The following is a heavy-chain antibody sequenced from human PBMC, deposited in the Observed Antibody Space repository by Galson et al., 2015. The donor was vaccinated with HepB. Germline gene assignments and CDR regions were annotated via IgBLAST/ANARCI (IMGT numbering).Heavy chain of an antibody. J-gene: IGHJ4*02. CDR3: ARGLRLRDSNVVVSPAPDY. CDR1: GLTFSTYD. V-gene: IGHV3-21*06. CDR2: ISRGGDDK. Sequence: SLRLSCAASGLTFSTYDMNWVRQAPGKGLEWVSFISRGGDDKYYTDSLRGRFTISRDDAKNSLYLQINSLTVEDTAVYYCARGLRLRDSNVVVSPAPDYWGQGTLVTVSP. D-gene: IGHD2-2*01.